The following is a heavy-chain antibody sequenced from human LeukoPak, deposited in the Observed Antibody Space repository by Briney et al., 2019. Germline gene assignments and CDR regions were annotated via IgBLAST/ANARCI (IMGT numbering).Heavy chain of an antibody. D-gene: IGHD1-26*01. CDR2: INPDSGGT. CDR3: AGAGYSGNYYYYFDF. J-gene: IGHJ4*02. V-gene: IGHV1-2*02. Sequence: GAAVKVSCKASGYTFTGYDMHWVRQAPGQGLEWMGWINPDSGGTNYAQKFQGRVTMTRDTSTSPVYMQLSRLRSDDTAVYYCAGAGYSGNYYYYFDFWGQGTLVTVSS. CDR1: GYTFTGYD.